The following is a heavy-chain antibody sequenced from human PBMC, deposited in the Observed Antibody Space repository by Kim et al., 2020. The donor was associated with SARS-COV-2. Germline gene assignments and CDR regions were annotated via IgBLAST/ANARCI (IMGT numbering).Heavy chain of an antibody. J-gene: IGHJ4*02. CDR2: IYYSGST. D-gene: IGHD3-10*01. Sequence: SETLSLTCTVSGGSISSYYWSWIRQPPGKGLEWIGYIYYSGSTNYNPSLKSRVTISVDTSKNQFSLKLSSVTAADTAVYYCARHGRDLLLWFGDPDYWGQATLVTVSP. V-gene: IGHV4-59*08. CDR1: GGSISSYY. CDR3: ARHGRDLLLWFGDPDY.